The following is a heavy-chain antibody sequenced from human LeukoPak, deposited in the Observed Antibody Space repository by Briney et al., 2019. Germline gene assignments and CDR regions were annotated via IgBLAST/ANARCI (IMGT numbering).Heavy chain of an antibody. D-gene: IGHD1-26*01. V-gene: IGHV4-59*01. Sequence: PSETLSLTCTVSGGSISSYYWSWIRQPPGKGLEWIGYIYYSGSTNYNPSLKSRVTISLDTSKNQFSLKLSSVTDADTAVYYCARRMSGSYEGPYYYYYMDVWGKGTTVTISS. J-gene: IGHJ6*03. CDR2: IYYSGST. CDR3: ARRMSGSYEGPYYYYYMDV. CDR1: GGSISSYY.